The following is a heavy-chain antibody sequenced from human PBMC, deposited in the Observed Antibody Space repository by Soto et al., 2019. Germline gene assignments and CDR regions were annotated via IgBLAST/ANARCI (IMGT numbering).Heavy chain of an antibody. CDR3: AKDNATAAHYYYYYYMDV. J-gene: IGHJ6*03. CDR1: GFTFDDYA. CDR2: ISWNSGSI. D-gene: IGHD6-6*01. Sequence: LRLSCAASGFTFDDYAMHWVRQAPGKGLEWVSGISWNSGSIGYADSVKGRFTISRDNAKNSLYLQMNSLRAEDTALYYCAKDNATAAHYYYYYYMDVWGKGTTVTVSS. V-gene: IGHV3-9*01.